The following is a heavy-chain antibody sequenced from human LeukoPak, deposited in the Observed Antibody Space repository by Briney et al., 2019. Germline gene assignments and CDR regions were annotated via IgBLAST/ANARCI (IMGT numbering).Heavy chain of an antibody. CDR3: ARTPKASLNGGY. Sequence: AASVKVSCKASGYTFTGYYMHWVRQPPGQGLEWMGWINPNSGGTNYAQKFQGRVTMTRDTSITTAYMELSRLRSDDTAVYYCARTPKASLNGGYWGQGTLVTVSS. V-gene: IGHV1-2*02. CDR1: GYTFTGYY. CDR2: INPNSGGT. J-gene: IGHJ4*02. D-gene: IGHD4-23*01.